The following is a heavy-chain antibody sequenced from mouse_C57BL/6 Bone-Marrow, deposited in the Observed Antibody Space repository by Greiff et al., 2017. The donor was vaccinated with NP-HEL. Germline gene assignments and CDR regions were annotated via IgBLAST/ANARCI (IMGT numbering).Heavy chain of an antibody. CDR2: INPNNGGT. J-gene: IGHJ4*01. V-gene: IGHV1-26*01. Sequence: EVQLQQSGPELVKPGASVKISCKASGYTFTDYYMNWVKQSHGKSLEWIGDINPNNGGTSYNQKFKGKATLTVDKSSSTAYMELRSLTSEDSAVYYCASPITTVVAMDYWGQGTSGTVSS. D-gene: IGHD1-1*01. CDR3: ASPITTVVAMDY. CDR1: GYTFTDYY.